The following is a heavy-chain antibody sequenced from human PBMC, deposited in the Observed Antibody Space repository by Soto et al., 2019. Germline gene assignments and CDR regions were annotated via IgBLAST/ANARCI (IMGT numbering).Heavy chain of an antibody. CDR3: ARVAAAEFQDDY. CDR2: ISSSSSYI. CDR1: GFTFSSYS. Sequence: EVQLVESGGGLVKPGGSLRLSCAASGFTFSSYSMNWVRQAPGKGLEWVSSISSSSSYIYYADSVKGRFTISRDNAKNSLYLQMNSLRAEDTAVYYCARVAAAEFQDDYWGQGTLVTVSS. V-gene: IGHV3-21*01. J-gene: IGHJ4*02. D-gene: IGHD6-13*01.